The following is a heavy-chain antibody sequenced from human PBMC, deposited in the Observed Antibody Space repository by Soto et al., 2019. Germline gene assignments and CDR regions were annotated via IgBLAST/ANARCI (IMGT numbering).Heavy chain of an antibody. J-gene: IGHJ4*02. CDR2: ISGSGGST. Sequence: EVQLLESGGGLVQPGGSLRLSCAASGFTFSSYAMSWVRQAPGKGLEWVSVISGSGGSTYYADSVKGRFTISRDNSKNTLYLQMNSLRAEDRSVYYCARRTSGWYLGCWGQGSLVTVSS. CDR3: ARRTSGWYLGC. CDR1: GFTFSSYA. V-gene: IGHV3-23*01. D-gene: IGHD6-19*01.